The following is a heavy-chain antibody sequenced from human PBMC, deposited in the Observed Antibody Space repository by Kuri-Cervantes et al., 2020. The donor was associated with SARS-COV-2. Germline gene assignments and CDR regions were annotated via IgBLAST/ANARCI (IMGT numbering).Heavy chain of an antibody. CDR1: GFTFSSYS. CDR2: ISSSSSYI. V-gene: IGHV3-21*04. CDR3: ARVAESTTDY. J-gene: IGHJ4*02. D-gene: IGHD2-2*01. Sequence: GESLKISCAASGFTFSSYSMNWVRQAPGKGLEWVSSISSSSSYIYYADSVKGRFTISRDNAKNSLYLQMNSLRAEDTAVYYCARVAESTTDYWGQGTLVTVSS.